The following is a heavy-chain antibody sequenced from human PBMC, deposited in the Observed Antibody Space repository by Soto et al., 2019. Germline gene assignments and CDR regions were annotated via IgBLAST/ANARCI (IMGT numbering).Heavy chain of an antibody. Sequence: ASVKVSCKASGYTFTSYAMHWVRQAPGRRLEWMGWINAGNGNTKYSQKFQGRVTITRDTSASTAYMELSSLRSEDTAVYYCARAALRNWFDPWGQGTLVTVSS. J-gene: IGHJ5*02. V-gene: IGHV1-3*01. CDR3: ARAALRNWFDP. CDR2: INAGNGNT. CDR1: GYTFTSYA.